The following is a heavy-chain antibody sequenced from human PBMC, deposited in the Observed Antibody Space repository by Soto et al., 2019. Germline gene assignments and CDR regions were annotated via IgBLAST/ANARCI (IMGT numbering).Heavy chain of an antibody. Sequence: QVQLVQSGAEVTKPGSSVKVSCKASGGTFSSYAISWVRQAPGQGLEWMGGIIPISETTNYAQKFQGRVTITADESKSTAYMELSSLRSEDTAVDYCARSQGSSTSLEIYYYYYYGMDVWGQGTTVTVSS. CDR1: GGTFSSYA. J-gene: IGHJ6*02. CDR3: ARSQGSSTSLEIYYYYYYGMDV. CDR2: IIPISETT. V-gene: IGHV1-69*01. D-gene: IGHD2-2*01.